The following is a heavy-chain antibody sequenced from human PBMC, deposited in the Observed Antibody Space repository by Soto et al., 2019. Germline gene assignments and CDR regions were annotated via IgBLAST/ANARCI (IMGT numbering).Heavy chain of an antibody. D-gene: IGHD6-6*01. CDR3: ARVKGIAARRSYYYYYGMDV. Sequence: GSLRLSCADSGLTFSDYYMSWIRHAPGKGLEWVSYISSSSSYTNYADSVKGRFTISRDNAKNSLYLQMNSLRAEDTAVYYCARVKGIAARRSYYYYYGMDVWGQGTTVTVSS. J-gene: IGHJ6*02. V-gene: IGHV3-11*06. CDR1: GLTFSDYY. CDR2: ISSSSSYT.